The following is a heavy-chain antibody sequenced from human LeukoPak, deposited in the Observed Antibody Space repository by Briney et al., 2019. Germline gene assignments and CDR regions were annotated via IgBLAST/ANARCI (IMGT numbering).Heavy chain of an antibody. D-gene: IGHD3-16*01. V-gene: IGHV4-38-2*01. CDR1: GYSISSGDY. CDR2: IYNSVST. Sequence: SETLSDTCAVSGYSISSGDYWGWIRQPPGKGLEWIGSIYNSVSTYYNPSLKSRVTISVDTSKRQFSLTLSSVTAADTAVYYCARNRSEPLGNGGSFDSCGQGTLVTVSS. CDR3: ARNRSEPLGNGGSFDS. J-gene: IGHJ4*02.